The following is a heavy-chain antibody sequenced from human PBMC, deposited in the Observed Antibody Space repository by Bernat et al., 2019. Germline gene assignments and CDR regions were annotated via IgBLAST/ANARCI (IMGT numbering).Heavy chain of an antibody. CDR1: GFTFSSSA. Sequence: EVQLLESGGGLVQPGGSLRLSCVASGFTFSSSAMTWLRQAPGKGLEWVSAISGATGATYYADSVKGRFTISRDNSKNTLYLQMNSLRAEDTAVYFCAKGGSWCDFWGQGTLVSVSS. CDR3: AKGGSWCDF. CDR2: ISGATGAT. J-gene: IGHJ4*02. V-gene: IGHV3-23*01. D-gene: IGHD6-13*01.